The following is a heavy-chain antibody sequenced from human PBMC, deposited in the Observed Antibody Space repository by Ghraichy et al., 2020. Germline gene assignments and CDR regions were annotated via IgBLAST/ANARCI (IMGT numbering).Heavy chain of an antibody. CDR1: GGSFSGYY. J-gene: IGHJ4*02. D-gene: IGHD6-19*01. V-gene: IGHV4-34*01. Sequence: SETLSLTCAVYGGSFSGYYWSWIRQPPGKGLEWIGEINHSGSTNYNPSLKSRVTISVDTSKNQFSLKLSSVTAADTAVYYCARGGRSYSSGRYFDYWGQGTLVTVSS. CDR3: ARGGRSYSSGRYFDY. CDR2: INHSGST.